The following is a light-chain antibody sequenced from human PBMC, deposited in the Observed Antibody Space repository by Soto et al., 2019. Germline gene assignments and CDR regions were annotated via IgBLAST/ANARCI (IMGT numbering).Light chain of an antibody. CDR2: EVN. J-gene: IGLJ2*01. Sequence: QSALTQPPSASGSPGQSVTISCTATRNDPDGYNYVAWYQQHPGNVPKLIIYEVNKRPSGVPDRFSGSKSGSTATLTVSGLQADDEADYYCTSYAGTVLFGGGTKLTVL. V-gene: IGLV2-8*01. CDR3: TSYAGTVL. CDR1: RNDPDGYNY.